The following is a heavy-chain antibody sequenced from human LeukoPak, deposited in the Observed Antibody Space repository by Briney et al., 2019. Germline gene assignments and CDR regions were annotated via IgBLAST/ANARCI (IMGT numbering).Heavy chain of an antibody. Sequence: GGSLRLSCAASGFTFSSYAMHWVRQAPGKGLEWVAVISYDGSNKYYADSVKGRFTISRDNSKNTLYLQMNSLRAEDTAVYYCARVEGTYYYGSGRYNAFDIWGQGTMVTVSS. CDR3: ARVEGTYYYGSGRYNAFDI. V-gene: IGHV3-30-3*01. CDR1: GFTFSSYA. J-gene: IGHJ3*02. D-gene: IGHD3-10*01. CDR2: ISYDGSNK.